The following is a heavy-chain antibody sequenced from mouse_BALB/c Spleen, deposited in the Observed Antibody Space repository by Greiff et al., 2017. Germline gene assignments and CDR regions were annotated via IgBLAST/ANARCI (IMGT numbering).Heavy chain of an antibody. V-gene: IGHV14-4*02. CDR2: IDPENGDT. CDR3: NGGGNTYYFDY. D-gene: IGHD2-1*01. J-gene: IGHJ2*01. Sequence: VQLQQSGAELVRSGASVKLSCTASGFNIKDYYMHWVKQRPEQGLEWIGWIDPENGDTEYAPKFQGKATMTADTSSNTAYLQLSSLTSEDTAVYYCNGGGNTYYFDYWGQGTTLTVSS. CDR1: GFNIKDYY.